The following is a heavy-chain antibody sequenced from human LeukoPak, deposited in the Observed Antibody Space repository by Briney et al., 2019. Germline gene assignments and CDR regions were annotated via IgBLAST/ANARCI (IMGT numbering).Heavy chain of an antibody. D-gene: IGHD5-24*01. CDR3: ARADMAFFHP. CDR2: IYSGGST. Sequence: GGSLRLSCAASGFTVSRSYMTWVRQAPGKGLEWISVIYSGGSTYYADSVKGRFTISRDNSKNIVYLQMNRLRADDTAVYYCARADMAFFHPWGQGTLVNVS. CDR1: GFTVSRSY. J-gene: IGHJ5*02. V-gene: IGHV3-53*01.